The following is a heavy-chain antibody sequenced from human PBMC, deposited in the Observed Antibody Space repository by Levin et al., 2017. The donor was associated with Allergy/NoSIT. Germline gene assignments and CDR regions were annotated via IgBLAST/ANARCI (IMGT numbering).Heavy chain of an antibody. CDR3: ARGLDVVVPAAIVGGADY. V-gene: IGHV1-46*03. CDR1: GYTFTSYY. J-gene: IGHJ4*02. D-gene: IGHD2-2*01. Sequence: ASVKVSCKASGYTFTSYYMHWVRQAPGQGLEWMGIINPSGGSTSYAQKFQGRVTMTRDTSTSTVYMELSSLRSEDTAVYYCARGLDVVVPAAIVGGADYWGQGTLVTVSS. CDR2: INPSGGST.